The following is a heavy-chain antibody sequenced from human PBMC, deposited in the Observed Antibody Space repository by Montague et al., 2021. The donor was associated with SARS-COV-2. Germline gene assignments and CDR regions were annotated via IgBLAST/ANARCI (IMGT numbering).Heavy chain of an antibody. V-gene: IGHV4-39*07. CDR2: IYYSGST. D-gene: IGHD3-22*01. CDR3: ARDTRITMIVVVQGYGMDV. Sequence: SDTLSLTCTVSGRSISSSSYYWGWIRQPPGKGLEWIGSIYYSGSTYYNPSLKSRVTISVDTSKNPFSLKLSSVTAADAAVYYCARDTRITMIVVVQGYGMDVWGQGTTVTVSS. J-gene: IGHJ6*02. CDR1: GRSISSSSYY.